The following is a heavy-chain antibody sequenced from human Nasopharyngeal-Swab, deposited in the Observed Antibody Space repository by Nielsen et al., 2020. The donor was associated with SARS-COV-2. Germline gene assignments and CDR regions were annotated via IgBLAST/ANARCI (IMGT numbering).Heavy chain of an antibody. V-gene: IGHV1-69*06. CDR3: ARDRWVVTNYYYYMDV. CDR2: IIPIFGTA. J-gene: IGHJ6*03. Sequence: WVRQAPGQGLEWMGGIIPIFGTANYAQKFQGRVTITADKSTSTAYMELSSLRSEDMAVYYCARDRWVVTNYYYYMDVWGKGTTVTVSS. D-gene: IGHD4-23*01.